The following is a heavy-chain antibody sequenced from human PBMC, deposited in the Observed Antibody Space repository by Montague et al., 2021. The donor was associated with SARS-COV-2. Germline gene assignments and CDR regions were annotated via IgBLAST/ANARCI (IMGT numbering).Heavy chain of an antibody. CDR1: GSSIINSSYY. CDR3: ASHSVRDTIFGVVIIRDAFGL. CDR2: IYYSTST. V-gene: IGHV4-39*01. Sequence: SETLSLTCTVSGSSIINSSYYWVWIRQPPGMELDWIGCIYYSTSTYYKPSLKIRVTIAIYTSKNQVSLKLFTVAAADTAVYYCASHSVRDTIFGVVIIRDAFGLWGQGTMVTVSS. J-gene: IGHJ3*01. D-gene: IGHD3-3*01.